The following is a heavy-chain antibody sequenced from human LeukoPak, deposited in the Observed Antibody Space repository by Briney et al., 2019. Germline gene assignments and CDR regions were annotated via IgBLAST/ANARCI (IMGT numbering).Heavy chain of an antibody. CDR2: IKQDGSEK. CDR1: GFIFSDYW. Sequence: GGSLRLSCAASGFIFSDYWMSWVRQAPGKGLEWVANIKQDGSEKYYVDSVKGRFTISRDNAKNSFYLQMNSLRAEDTAIYYCATFRFLGTWGQGTMVTVSP. D-gene: IGHD3-3*01. CDR3: ATFRFLGT. J-gene: IGHJ3*01. V-gene: IGHV3-7*01.